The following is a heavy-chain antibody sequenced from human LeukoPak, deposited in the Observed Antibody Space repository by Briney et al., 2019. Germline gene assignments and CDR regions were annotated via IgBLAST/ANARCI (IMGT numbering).Heavy chain of an antibody. V-gene: IGHV4-61*02. CDR2: IYTTGST. J-gene: IGHJ5*02. CDR1: DGSTSSSSYF. D-gene: IGHD3-3*01. Sequence: PSETLSLTCTVSDGSTSSSSYFWSWIRQPAGKGLEWIGRIYTTGSTNYNPSLKSRVTISVDTSKNQFSLKLSSVTAADTAVYYCARDSRFWSGYYNGYWSDPWGQGILVTVSS. CDR3: ARDSRFWSGYYNGYWSDP.